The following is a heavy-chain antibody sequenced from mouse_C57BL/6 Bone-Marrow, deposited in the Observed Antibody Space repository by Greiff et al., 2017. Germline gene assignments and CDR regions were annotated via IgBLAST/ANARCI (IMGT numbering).Heavy chain of an antibody. V-gene: IGHV1-78*01. CDR2: IYPRDGST. CDR3: ARYLLWSNYAMDY. CDR1: GYTFTDHT. D-gene: IGHD2-1*01. J-gene: IGHJ4*01. Sequence: VKLQQSDAELVKPGASVKISCKVSGYTFTDHTIHWMKQRPEQGLEWIGYIYPRDGSTKYNEKFKGKATLTADKSSSTAYMQLNSLTSEDSAVYFCARYLLWSNYAMDYWGQGTSVTVSS.